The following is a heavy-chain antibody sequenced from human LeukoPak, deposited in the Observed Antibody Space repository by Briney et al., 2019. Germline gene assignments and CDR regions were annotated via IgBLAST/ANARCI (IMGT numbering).Heavy chain of an antibody. CDR2: TYYRSKWYT. Sequence: SQTLSLTCAISGDSVSSNSAAWNWIRQSPSRGLEWLGRTYYRSKWYTYYAASVKSRIAINRDTSKNQFSLKLSSVTAADTAVYYCARGGVVVPYNWFDPWGQGTLVTVSS. V-gene: IGHV6-1*01. CDR1: GDSVSSNSAA. J-gene: IGHJ5*02. CDR3: ARGGVVVPYNWFDP. D-gene: IGHD3-22*01.